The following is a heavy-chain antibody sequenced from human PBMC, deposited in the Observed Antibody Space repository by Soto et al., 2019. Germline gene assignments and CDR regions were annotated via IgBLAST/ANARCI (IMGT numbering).Heavy chain of an antibody. Sequence: EVQLLESGGGLVQPGGSLRLSCASSGFTFSSYGMTWVRRPPGKGLEWVSAISGSGAATYYADSVQGRFTISIDNSNNTLYLQMKSLRAEDPAVYSGAKVWYGVVTSFAYWGQGTLVTVSS. CDR1: GFTFSSYG. J-gene: IGHJ4*02. CDR3: AKVWYGVVTSFAY. CDR2: ISGSGAAT. D-gene: IGHD3-3*01. V-gene: IGHV3-23*01.